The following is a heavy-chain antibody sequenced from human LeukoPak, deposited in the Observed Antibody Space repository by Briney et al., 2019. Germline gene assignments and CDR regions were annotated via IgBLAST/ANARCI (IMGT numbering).Heavy chain of an antibody. D-gene: IGHD3-22*01. Sequence: ASVKVSCKASGYTFTGYYMHWVRQAPGQGLEWMGRINPNRGGTNYAQKFQGRVTMTRDTSISTAYMELSRLRSDDTAVYYCARVIRRYYDSSPSLGYWGQGTLVTVSS. CDR1: GYTFTGYY. CDR2: INPNRGGT. V-gene: IGHV1-2*06. CDR3: ARVIRRYYDSSPSLGY. J-gene: IGHJ4*02.